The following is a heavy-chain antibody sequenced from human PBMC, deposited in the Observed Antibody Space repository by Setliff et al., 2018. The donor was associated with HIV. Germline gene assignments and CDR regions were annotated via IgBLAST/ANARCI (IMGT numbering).Heavy chain of an antibody. D-gene: IGHD3-10*01. CDR3: ARSNHYYNSGKYYDNFEY. V-gene: IGHV1-69*10. J-gene: IGHJ4*02. CDR2: IIPILGIA. Sequence: SVKVSCKPSGSTFSSYAIIWVRQAPGQGLEWMGGIIPILGIANYAQKYQGRVTITADESTSTAYMELSSLRSEDTAVYYCARSNHYYNSGKYYDNFEYWGQGTLVTVSS. CDR1: GSTFSSYA.